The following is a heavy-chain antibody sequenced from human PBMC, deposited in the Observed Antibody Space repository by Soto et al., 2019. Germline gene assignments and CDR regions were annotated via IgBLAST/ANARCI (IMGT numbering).Heavy chain of an antibody. J-gene: IGHJ4*02. CDR3: ARLGRTDYGEPFMLY. CDR2: IYHSGST. V-gene: IGHV4-30-2*01. D-gene: IGHD4-17*01. Sequence: SETLSLTCAVSGGSISSGGYSWSWIRQPPGKGLEWIGYIYHSGSTYYNPSLKSRVTISVDRSKNQFSLKLSSVTAADTAVYYCARLGRTDYGEPFMLYWGQGTLVTVSS. CDR1: GGSISSGGYS.